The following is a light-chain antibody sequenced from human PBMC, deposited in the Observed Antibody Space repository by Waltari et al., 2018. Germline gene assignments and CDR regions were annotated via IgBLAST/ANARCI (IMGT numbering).Light chain of an antibody. CDR2: RAS. V-gene: IGKV3-20*01. CDR3: QQHGTLPAT. Sequence: EIVLTQSPGTASLSPGERVTLSCRASQTVGSSSLALYQQKPGQAPRLVIYRASSRATGIPERFSGSGSGTDFSLTISRLEPEDFAVYYCQQHGTLPATFGQGTKVEIK. CDR1: QTVGSSS. J-gene: IGKJ1*01.